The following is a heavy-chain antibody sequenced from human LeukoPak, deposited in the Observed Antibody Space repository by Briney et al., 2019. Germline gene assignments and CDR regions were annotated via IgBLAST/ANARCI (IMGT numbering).Heavy chain of an antibody. V-gene: IGHV4-59*01. CDR3: ARDGVTVFNYYGMDV. CDR1: GGSISSYY. D-gene: IGHD1-20*01. J-gene: IGHJ6*02. Sequence: SETLSLTCTVSGGSISSYYWSWIRQPPGKGLEWIGYIYYSGSTNYNPSLKSRVTISVDTSKNQFSLKLSSVTAADTAVYYCARDGVTVFNYYGMDVWGQGTTVTLSS. CDR2: IYYSGST.